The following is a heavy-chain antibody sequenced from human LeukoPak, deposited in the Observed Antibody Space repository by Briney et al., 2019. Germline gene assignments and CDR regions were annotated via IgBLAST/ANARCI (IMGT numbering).Heavy chain of an antibody. CDR3: ARDRGGYSYGIGY. J-gene: IGHJ4*02. V-gene: IGHV1-69*05. D-gene: IGHD5-18*01. CDR2: IIPIFGTA. Sequence: GASVKVSCKASGGTFSSYAISWVRQAPGQGLEWMGGIIPIFGTANYAQKFQGRVTITTDESTSTAYMELSSLRSEDTAVYYCARDRGGYSYGIGYWGQGTLVTVSS. CDR1: GGTFSSYA.